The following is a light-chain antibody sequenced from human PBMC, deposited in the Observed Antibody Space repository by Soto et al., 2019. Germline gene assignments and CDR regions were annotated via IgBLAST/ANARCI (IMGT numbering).Light chain of an antibody. V-gene: IGLV2-8*01. CDR1: SSDVGGYNY. CDR3: CSYAGSYTEV. CDR2: EVN. Sequence: QSALTQPPSASGSPGQSVTISCTGTSSDVGGYNYVSWYQQHPGKAPKLVIFEVNKRPSGVPDRFSGSKSGNTASLTVSGLQADDEADYYCCSYAGSYTEVFGGGTKLTVL. J-gene: IGLJ3*02.